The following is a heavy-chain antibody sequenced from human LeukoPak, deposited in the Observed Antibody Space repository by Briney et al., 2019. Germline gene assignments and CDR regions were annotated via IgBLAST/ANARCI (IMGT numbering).Heavy chain of an antibody. CDR2: IIPIFGTA. Sequence: GASVKVSCKASGGTFSSYAISWVRQAPAQGLEWMGGIIPIFGTANYAQKCQGRVTITADESTSTAYMELSSLRSEDTAVYYCAREGYYGSGSYYRDYYYYGMDVWGQGTTVTVSS. CDR3: AREGYYGSGSYYRDYYYYGMDV. D-gene: IGHD3-10*01. CDR1: GGTFSSYA. V-gene: IGHV1-69*13. J-gene: IGHJ6*02.